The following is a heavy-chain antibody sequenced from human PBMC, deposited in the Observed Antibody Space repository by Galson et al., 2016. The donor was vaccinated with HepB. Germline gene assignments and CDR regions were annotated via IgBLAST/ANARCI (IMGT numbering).Heavy chain of an antibody. CDR3: ARPIAAAGTISWFDP. CDR2: ISYNNADT. Sequence: SVKVSCKASGYSLTTYGISWVRQAPGQGLEWMGWISYNNADTKYAEKFQGRVTMTTDKSTSTAYMELRSLRSDDTAAYFCARPIAAAGTISWFDPWGQGTLVTVSS. J-gene: IGHJ5*02. D-gene: IGHD6-13*01. CDR1: GYSLTTYG. V-gene: IGHV1-18*01.